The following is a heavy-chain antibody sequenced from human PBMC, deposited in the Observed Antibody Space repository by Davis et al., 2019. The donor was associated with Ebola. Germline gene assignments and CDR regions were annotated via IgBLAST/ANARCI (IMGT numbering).Heavy chain of an antibody. CDR1: GYTFTSYA. J-gene: IGHJ6*02. CDR3: ARVSGAMYYYGMDV. Sequence: AASVKVSCKASGYTFTSYAMHWVRQAPGQRLEWMGWINAGNGNTKYSQKFQGRVTITRDTSASTAYMELSSLRFEDTAVYYCARVSGAMYYYGMDVWGQGTTVTVSS. D-gene: IGHD1-26*01. CDR2: INAGNGNT. V-gene: IGHV1-3*01.